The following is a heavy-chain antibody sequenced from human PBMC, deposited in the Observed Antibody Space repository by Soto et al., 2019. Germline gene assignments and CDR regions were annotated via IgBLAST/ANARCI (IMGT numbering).Heavy chain of an antibody. D-gene: IGHD3-9*01. CDR1: GGSISSYY. V-gene: IGHV4-59*01. CDR2: IYYSGST. CDR3: ARSSVRYFDWYYFDY. Sequence: NPSETLSLTCTVSGGSISSYYWSWIRQPPGKGLEWIGYIYYSGSTNYNPSLKSRVTISVDTSKNQFSLKLSSVTAADTAVYYCARSSVRYFDWYYFDYWGQGTLVTVSS. J-gene: IGHJ4*02.